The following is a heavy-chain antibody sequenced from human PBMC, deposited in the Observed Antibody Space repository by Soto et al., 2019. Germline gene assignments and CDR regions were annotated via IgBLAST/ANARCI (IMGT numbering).Heavy chain of an antibody. J-gene: IGHJ5*02. CDR2: ISSSSSYI. V-gene: IGHV3-21*01. Sequence: LRLSCAASGFTFSSYSMNWVRQAPGKGLEWVSSISSSSSYIYYADSVKGRFTISRDNAKNSLYLQMNSLRAEDTAVYYCARDSVVVTAAIPNRFDPWGQGTLVTVSS. CDR1: GFTFSSYS. D-gene: IGHD2-2*02. CDR3: ARDSVVVTAAIPNRFDP.